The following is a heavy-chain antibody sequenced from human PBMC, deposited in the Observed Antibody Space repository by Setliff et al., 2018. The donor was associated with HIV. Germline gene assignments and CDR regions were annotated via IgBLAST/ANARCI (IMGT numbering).Heavy chain of an antibody. V-gene: IGHV4-39*07. CDR3: ARAVQLGYFDY. J-gene: IGHJ4*02. CDR1: VGSISSSSYY. D-gene: IGHD6-6*01. CDR2: IYYSGST. Sequence: SETLSLTCTVSVGSISSSSYYWGWIRQPPGKGLEWIGSIYYSGSTYYNPSLKSRVTISVDTSKNQFSLKLSSVTAADTAVYYCARAVQLGYFDYWGQGTLVTVS.